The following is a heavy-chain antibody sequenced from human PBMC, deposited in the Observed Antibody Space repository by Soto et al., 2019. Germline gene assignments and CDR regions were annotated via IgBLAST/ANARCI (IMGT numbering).Heavy chain of an antibody. CDR3: AHRRVVTGAMDI. D-gene: IGHD3-22*01. V-gene: IGHV2-70*12. CDR1: GFSLSTGGMC. Sequence: SGPTLVNPTQTLTLTCTFSGFSLSTGGMCVSWIRQPPGKALEWLALIDWDDDKYYNTSLKTRLTITKDPFESQVVLTMTNVDPDDTATYYCAHRRVVTGAMDIWGQGTTVTSP. CDR2: IDWDDDK. J-gene: IGHJ6*02.